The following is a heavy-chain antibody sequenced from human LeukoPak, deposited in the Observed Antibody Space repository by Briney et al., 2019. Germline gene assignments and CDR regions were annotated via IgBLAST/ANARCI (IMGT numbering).Heavy chain of an antibody. CDR1: GFAFSGYA. V-gene: IGHV3-23*01. CDR3: AKQSYGDYYFDY. D-gene: IGHD4-17*01. CDR2: ISVSGAST. Sequence: GGSLRLSCAASGFAFSGYAMSWVRQAPGKGLEWVSTISVSGASTYYADSVKGRFTISRDNSKNTLYLQMNSLRAGDTAVYYCAKQSYGDYYFDYWGQGTLVTVSS. J-gene: IGHJ4*02.